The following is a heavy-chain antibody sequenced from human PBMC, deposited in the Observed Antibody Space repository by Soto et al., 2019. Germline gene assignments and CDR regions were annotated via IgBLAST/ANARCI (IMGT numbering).Heavy chain of an antibody. D-gene: IGHD3-22*01. Sequence: LRLSCAASGFTFSSYAMSWVRQAPGKGLEWVSAISGSGGSTYYADSVKGRFTISRDNSKNTLYLQMNSLRAEDTAVYDCATGTGYYYDSSGYYMDYWGQGTLGTGS. CDR2: ISGSGGST. J-gene: IGHJ4*02. CDR3: ATGTGYYYDSSGYYMDY. V-gene: IGHV3-23*01. CDR1: GFTFSSYA.